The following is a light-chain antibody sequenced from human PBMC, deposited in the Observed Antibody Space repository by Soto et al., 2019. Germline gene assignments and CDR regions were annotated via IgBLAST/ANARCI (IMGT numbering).Light chain of an antibody. Sequence: EIVLTQSPATLSVSPGDRATLSCRASQSVSSDLAWFQQKPGQAPRFLIYGASTRATGLPARFSGSGSGTEFTLTISSLQYEDFAIYYCQQYNNLPLTLGGETKVEIK. CDR1: QSVSSD. CDR3: QQYNNLPLT. CDR2: GAS. V-gene: IGKV3-15*01. J-gene: IGKJ4*01.